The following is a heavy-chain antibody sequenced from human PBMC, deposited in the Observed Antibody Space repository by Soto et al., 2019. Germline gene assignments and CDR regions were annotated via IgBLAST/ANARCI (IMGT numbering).Heavy chain of an antibody. J-gene: IGHJ4*02. CDR2: INQDGNED. D-gene: IGHD1-1*01. CDR3: ARTGDGHHDFLDY. CDR1: GYTFRSNW. Sequence: VHLEESGGGLVQPGGSLRLSCAACGYTFRSNWMNWVRQAPGKGLEWVANINQDGNEDNLLDSVKGRFTISRDNAKNSLFLQMNSLRVDDTAVYYCARTGDGHHDFLDYWGQGALVSFYS. V-gene: IGHV3-7*01.